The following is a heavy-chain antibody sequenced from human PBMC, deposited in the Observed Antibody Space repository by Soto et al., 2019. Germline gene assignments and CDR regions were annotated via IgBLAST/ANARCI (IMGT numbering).Heavy chain of an antibody. CDR3: ASSRYDFWSGYSFSWFDP. Sequence: PSETLSLTCTVSGGSISSGGYYWSWIRQHPGKGLEWIGYIYYSWSTYYNPSLKSRVTISVDTSKNQFSLKLSSVTAADTAVYYCASSRYDFWSGYSFSWFDPWGQGTLVTVSS. D-gene: IGHD3-3*01. V-gene: IGHV4-31*03. J-gene: IGHJ5*02. CDR1: GGSISSGGYY. CDR2: IYYSWST.